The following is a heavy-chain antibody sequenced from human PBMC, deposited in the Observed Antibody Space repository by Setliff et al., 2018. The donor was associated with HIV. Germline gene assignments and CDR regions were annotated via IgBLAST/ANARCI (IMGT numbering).Heavy chain of an antibody. J-gene: IGHJ4*02. CDR2: IYPDKSDT. CDR3: ARPRHNRPWLVVNSPLDS. V-gene: IGHV5-51*01. D-gene: IGHD6-19*01. Sequence: GESLKISCQGSGYTFSTYWIAWVRQTPGKGMDWVGLIYPDKSDTKYRPSLQSQATISADKSIATAYLQWNNLKASDTALYYCARPRHNRPWLVVNSPLDSWGQGTLVTVSS. CDR1: GYTFSTYW.